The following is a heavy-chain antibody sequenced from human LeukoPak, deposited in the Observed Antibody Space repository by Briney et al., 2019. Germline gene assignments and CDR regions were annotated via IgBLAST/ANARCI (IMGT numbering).Heavy chain of an antibody. V-gene: IGHV1-8*01. CDR1: GYTFTSYD. D-gene: IGHD3-10*01. Sequence: GASVKVSCKASGYTFTSYDINWVRQATGQGLEWMGWMSPNSGNTGYSQKFQGRVTMTRDTSIGTAYLELSSLKSEDTAVYYCARDYEFGDPDFDYWGQGTLVTVSS. CDR2: MSPNSGNT. J-gene: IGHJ4*02. CDR3: ARDYEFGDPDFDY.